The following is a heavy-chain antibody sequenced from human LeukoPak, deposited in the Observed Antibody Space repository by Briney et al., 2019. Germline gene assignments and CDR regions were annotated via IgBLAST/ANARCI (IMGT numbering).Heavy chain of an antibody. CDR2: INTNTGNP. J-gene: IGHJ4*02. CDR3: ARWREGTNWNYQDY. Sequence: GASVKVSCKASGYTFTNYAMNWVRQAPGQGLEWMGWINTNTGNPMYAQGFTGRFVFSLDTSVSTAYLQISSLKAEDTAVYYCARWREGTNWNYQDYWGQGTLVAVSS. D-gene: IGHD1-7*01. CDR1: GYTFTNYA. V-gene: IGHV7-4-1*02.